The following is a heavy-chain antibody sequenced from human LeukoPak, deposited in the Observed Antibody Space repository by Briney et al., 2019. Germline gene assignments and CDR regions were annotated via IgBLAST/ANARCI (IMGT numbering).Heavy chain of an antibody. D-gene: IGHD6-13*01. V-gene: IGHV1-8*01. CDR2: MNPNSGNT. CDR3: ARVYSSSWYRWFDP. J-gene: IGHJ5*02. Sequence: GASVKVSCKASGYTFTSYDINRVRQATGQGLEWMGWMNPNSGNTGYAQKFQGRVTMTRNTSISTAYMELSSLRSEDTAVYYCARVYSSSWYRWFDPWGQGTLVTVSS. CDR1: GYTFTSYD.